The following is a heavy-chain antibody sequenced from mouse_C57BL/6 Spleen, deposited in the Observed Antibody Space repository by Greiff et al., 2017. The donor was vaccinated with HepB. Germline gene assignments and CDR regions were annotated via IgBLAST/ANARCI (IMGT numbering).Heavy chain of an antibody. CDR1: GYTFTDYN. Sequence: VHVKQSGPELVKPGASVKIPCKASGYTFTDYNMDWVKQSHGKSLEWIGDINPNNGGTIYNQKFKGKATLTVDKSSSTAYMELRSLTSEDTAVYYCASLDSSGSFAYWGQGTLVTVSA. CDR3: ASLDSSGSFAY. D-gene: IGHD3-2*02. V-gene: IGHV1-18*01. CDR2: INPNNGGT. J-gene: IGHJ3*01.